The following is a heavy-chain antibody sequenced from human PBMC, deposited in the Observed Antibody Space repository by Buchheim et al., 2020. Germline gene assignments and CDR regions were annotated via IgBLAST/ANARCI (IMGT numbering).Heavy chain of an antibody. CDR2: LYSSGST. CDR1: GGSISSGSYY. V-gene: IGHV4-61*02. Sequence: QVQLQESGPGLVKPSQTLSLTCTVSGGSISSGSYYWSWIRQPAGKGLEWIGRLYSSGSTEYNLSLKSRVTISVDTSKNQFSLTLTSVTAADTAVYYCARGVSVAGAVYHMDVWGQGTT. D-gene: IGHD6-19*01. J-gene: IGHJ6*02. CDR3: ARGVSVAGAVYHMDV.